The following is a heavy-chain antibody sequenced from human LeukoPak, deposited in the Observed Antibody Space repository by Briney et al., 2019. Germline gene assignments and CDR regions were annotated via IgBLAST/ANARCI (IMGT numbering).Heavy chain of an antibody. D-gene: IGHD2-21*02. Sequence: GASVKVSCKASGYTFTGYYMHWVRQAPGQGLEWMGWINPNSGGTNYAQKFQGRVTMTRDTSISTAYMELSRLRSDDTAGYYCARDRRAYCGGDCYPGDYWGQGTLATVSS. V-gene: IGHV1-2*02. J-gene: IGHJ4*02. CDR1: GYTFTGYY. CDR3: ARDRRAYCGGDCYPGDY. CDR2: INPNSGGT.